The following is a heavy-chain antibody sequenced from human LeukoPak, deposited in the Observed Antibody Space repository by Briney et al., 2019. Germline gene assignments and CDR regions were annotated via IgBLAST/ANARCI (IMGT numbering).Heavy chain of an antibody. V-gene: IGHV1-69*05. Sequence: ASLRVSCKASGGTFSSYAISWVRQAPGHGLEWMGRIIPIFGTANYAQKFQGRVTITTDESTSTAYMELSSLRSEDTAVYYCAGLGYCSGGSCYLPDYWGQGTLVTVSS. CDR3: AGLGYCSGGSCYLPDY. J-gene: IGHJ4*02. D-gene: IGHD2-15*01. CDR1: GGTFSSYA. CDR2: IIPIFGTA.